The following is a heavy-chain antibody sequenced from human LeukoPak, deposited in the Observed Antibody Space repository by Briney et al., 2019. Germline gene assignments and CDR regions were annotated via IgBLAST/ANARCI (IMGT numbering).Heavy chain of an antibody. D-gene: IGHD3-10*01. J-gene: IGHJ4*02. CDR3: ARATVDGYYGSGSYYNLDY. V-gene: IGHV1-18*04. CDR1: GYTFTGYY. CDR2: ISAYNGNT. Sequence: ASVKVSCKASGYTFTGYYMHWVRQAPGQGLEWMGWISAYNGNTNYAQKLQGGVTMTTDTSTSTAYMELRSLRSDDTAVYYCARATVDGYYGSGSYYNLDYWGQGTLVTVSS.